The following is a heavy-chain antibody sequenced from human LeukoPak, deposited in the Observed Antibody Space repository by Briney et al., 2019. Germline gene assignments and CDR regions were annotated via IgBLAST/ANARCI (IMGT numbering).Heavy chain of an antibody. Sequence: PGGSLRLSCAASGFTFSSYAMSWVRQAPGKGLEWVSAISGSGGSTYYADSVKGRFTISRDNSKNTLYLRLNSLRAEDTAIYYCAKGVWTDYTITHFDYWGQGTLVTVSS. CDR2: ISGSGGST. J-gene: IGHJ4*02. CDR1: GFTFSSYA. D-gene: IGHD3/OR15-3a*01. V-gene: IGHV3-23*01. CDR3: AKGVWTDYTITHFDY.